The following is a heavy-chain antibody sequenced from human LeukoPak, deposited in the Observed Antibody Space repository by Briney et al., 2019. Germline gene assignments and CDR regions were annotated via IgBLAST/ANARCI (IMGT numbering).Heavy chain of an antibody. J-gene: IGHJ1*01. CDR1: GGSFSDYY. D-gene: IGHD3-22*01. CDR2: INHGGST. V-gene: IGHV4-34*01. CDR3: AYSSDFQQH. Sequence: PSETLSLTCVVYGGSFSDYYWSSFRQPPGKGLEWIGEINHGGSTNYNPSLKSRVTISVDTSKNQFSLKLSSVTAADTAVYYCAYSSDFQQHWGQGTLVTVSS.